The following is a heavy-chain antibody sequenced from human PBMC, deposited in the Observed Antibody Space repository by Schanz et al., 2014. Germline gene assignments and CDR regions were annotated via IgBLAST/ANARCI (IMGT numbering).Heavy chain of an antibody. D-gene: IGHD6-6*01. J-gene: IGHJ6*02. CDR1: GFTFNNYG. CDR3: AKGSMAARPLLPTDYYFYGTDI. CDR2: IWYDGTDR. V-gene: IGHV3-33*06. Sequence: QVQLVESGGGVVRPGRSLRLSCAASGFTFNNYGMHWVRQAPGKGLEWVAVIWYDGTDRYYADSVKGRFTISRDNYKNKLYLQMNSLRAEDTAVYYCAKGSMAARPLLPTDYYFYGTDIWGQGTTVTVSS.